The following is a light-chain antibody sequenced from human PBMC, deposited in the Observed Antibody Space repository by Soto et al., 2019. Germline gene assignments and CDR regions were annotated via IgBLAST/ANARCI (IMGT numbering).Light chain of an antibody. J-gene: IGKJ1*01. CDR3: QQSYRTPQT. CDR2: GAK. CDR1: QAISNY. V-gene: IGKV1-39*01. Sequence: DIQMTQSPSFLSASVGDRVTITCRASQAISNYLNWYQQRPGKAPNLLIFGAKTLQSGVPSRFSGSGYCTDFTLTITTLQPEDFATYYCQQSYRTPQTFGQGTKVDIK.